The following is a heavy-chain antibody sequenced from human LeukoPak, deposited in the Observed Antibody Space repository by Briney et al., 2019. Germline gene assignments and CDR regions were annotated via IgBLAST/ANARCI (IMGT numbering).Heavy chain of an antibody. J-gene: IGHJ6*02. CDR3: ARVGYGDYYYYYGMDV. V-gene: IGHV3-53*01. CDR2: IYSGGST. D-gene: IGHD4-17*01. CDR1: GFTVSSNY. Sequence: PGGSLRLSCAASGFTVSSNYMSWVRQAPGKGLEWDSVIYSGGSTYFADSVKGRFTISRDNSKTTLYLQMNSLRAEDTAVYYCARVGYGDYYYYYGMDVWGQGTTVTVSS.